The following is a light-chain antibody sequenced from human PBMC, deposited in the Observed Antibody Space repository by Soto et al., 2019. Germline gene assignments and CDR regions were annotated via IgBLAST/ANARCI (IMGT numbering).Light chain of an antibody. J-gene: IGLJ1*01. CDR3: RSYAGSDKYF. V-gene: IGLV2-8*01. Sequence: QSVLTQPPSASGSPGQSVTISCTGTSSDVGGYNYVSWYQQHPGKAPKLIIYEVRERPSGVPDRFSGSKSGNTASLTVSGLQAEDEDDYYCRSYAGSDKYFFGTGTKLTVL. CDR1: SSDVGGYNY. CDR2: EVR.